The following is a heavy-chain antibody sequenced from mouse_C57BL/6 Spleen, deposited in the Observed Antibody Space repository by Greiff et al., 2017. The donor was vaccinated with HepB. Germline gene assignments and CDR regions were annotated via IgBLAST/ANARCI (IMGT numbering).Heavy chain of an antibody. CDR3: ARCGYEYYYAMDY. Sequence: VQLQQSGAELARPGASVKLSCKASGYTFTSYGISWVKQRTGQGLEWFGEIYPRSGNTYYNEKFKGKDTLTADKSSSTAYMELRSLTSEDSAVYFCARCGYEYYYAMDYWGKGTTVTVSS. CDR2: IYPRSGNT. V-gene: IGHV1-81*01. J-gene: IGHJ4*01. CDR1: GYTFTSYG. D-gene: IGHD2-2*01.